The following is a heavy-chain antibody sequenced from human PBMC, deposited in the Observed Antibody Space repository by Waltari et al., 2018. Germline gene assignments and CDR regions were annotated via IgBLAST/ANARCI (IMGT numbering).Heavy chain of an antibody. D-gene: IGHD3-22*01. CDR1: GGSISSYY. V-gene: IGHV4-59*01. CDR2: IYYSGST. J-gene: IGHJ3*02. Sequence: QVQLQESGPGLVKPSETLSLTCTVSGGSISSYYWSWIRQPPGKGLECIGYIYYSGSTNYNPSLKSRVTISVDTSKNQFSLKLSSVTAADTAVYYCARDKPVYYDSSGYYRGVLGAFDIWGQGTMVTVSS. CDR3: ARDKPVYYDSSGYYRGVLGAFDI.